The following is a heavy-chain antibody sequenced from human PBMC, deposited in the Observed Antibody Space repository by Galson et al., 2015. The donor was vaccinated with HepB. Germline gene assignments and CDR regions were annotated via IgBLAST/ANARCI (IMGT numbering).Heavy chain of an antibody. CDR3: ARESGWLRLRYNYGVDV. D-gene: IGHD5-12*01. Sequence: SLRLSCAASGFTFSSYSMHWVRQAPGKGLEWVSVISYDGSSKYYADSVKGRFTISRDNSKDTLYLQMSSLRGEDTAVYYCARESGWLRLRYNYGVDVWGQGTTVTVSS. CDR1: GFTFSSYS. V-gene: IGHV3-30-3*01. J-gene: IGHJ6*02. CDR2: ISYDGSSK.